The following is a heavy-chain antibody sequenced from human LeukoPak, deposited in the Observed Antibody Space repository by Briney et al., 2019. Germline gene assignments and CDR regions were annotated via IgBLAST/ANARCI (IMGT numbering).Heavy chain of an antibody. D-gene: IGHD6-6*01. Sequence: PGGSLRLSCAASRLTFSAYGMHWVRQAPGKGLEWVAVIWFDGSQKYYADSVKGRFTISRDNSKNTLYLQMNSLRAEDTAVYYCAKYGSSPTYDHDMDVFFKGTTVIV. CDR3: AKYGSSPTYDHDMDV. V-gene: IGHV3-33*06. CDR2: IWFDGSQK. CDR1: RLTFSAYG. J-gene: IGHJ6*03.